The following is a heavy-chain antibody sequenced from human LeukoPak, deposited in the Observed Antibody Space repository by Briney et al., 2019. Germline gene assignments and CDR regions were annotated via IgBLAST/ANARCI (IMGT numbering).Heavy chain of an antibody. CDR3: ARATISYYYDSSGYGTNWFDP. CDR1: GGSISSYY. J-gene: IGHJ5*02. Sequence: SETLSLTCTVSGGSISSYYWGWIRQPPGKGLEWIGRVYYSGSTYYNPSLKSRVTISVDTSKNQFSLKLTSVTAADTAVYYCARATISYYYDSSGYGTNWFDPWGQGTLVTVSS. D-gene: IGHD3-22*01. V-gene: IGHV4-39*01. CDR2: VYYSGST.